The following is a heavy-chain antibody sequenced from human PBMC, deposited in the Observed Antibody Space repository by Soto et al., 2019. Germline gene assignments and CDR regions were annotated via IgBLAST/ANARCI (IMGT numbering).Heavy chain of an antibody. D-gene: IGHD5-12*01. V-gene: IGHV1-69*06. Sequence: GASVKVSCKASGGTFSSYAISWVRQAPGQGLEWMGGIIPIFGTANYAQKFQGRVTITADKSTSTAYMELSSLRSEDTAVYYCAKHVDIVATLRNNWFDPWGQGTLVTVSS. CDR2: IIPIFGTA. CDR1: GGTFSSYA. J-gene: IGHJ5*02. CDR3: AKHVDIVATLRNNWFDP.